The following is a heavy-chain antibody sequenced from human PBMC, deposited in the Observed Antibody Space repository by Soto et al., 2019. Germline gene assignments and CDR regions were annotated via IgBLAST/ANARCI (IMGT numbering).Heavy chain of an antibody. CDR2: IYYSGST. Sequence: SETLSLTCTVSGGSISSGDYYWSWIRQPPGKGLEWIGYIYYSGSTYYNPSLKSRVTISVDTSKNQFSLKLSSVTAADTAVYYCARDVPSSSGYYYGMDVWGQGTTVPVSS. CDR1: GGSISSGDYY. J-gene: IGHJ6*02. V-gene: IGHV4-30-4*01. D-gene: IGHD3-22*01. CDR3: ARDVPSSSGYYYGMDV.